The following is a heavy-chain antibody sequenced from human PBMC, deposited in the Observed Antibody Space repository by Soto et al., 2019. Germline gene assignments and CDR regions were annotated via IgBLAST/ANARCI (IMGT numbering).Heavy chain of an antibody. D-gene: IGHD6-6*01. J-gene: IGHJ4*02. CDR1: GFSLSNARMG. CDR3: ARIRGSSSSPYFDY. Sequence: SGPTLVNPTETLTLTCTVSGFSLSNARMGVSWIRQPPGKALEWLAHIFSNDEKSYSTSLKSRLTISKDTSKSQVVLTMTNMDPVDTATYYCARIRGSSSSPYFDYWGQGTLVTVS. CDR2: IFSNDEK. V-gene: IGHV2-26*01.